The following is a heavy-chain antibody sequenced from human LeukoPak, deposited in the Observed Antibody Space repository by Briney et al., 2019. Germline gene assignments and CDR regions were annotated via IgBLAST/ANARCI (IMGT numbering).Heavy chain of an antibody. J-gene: IGHJ3*02. CDR1: GGSISSYY. D-gene: IGHD3-22*01. CDR3: ARDAARYYYDSSGYGDAFDI. V-gene: IGHV4-59*01. CDR2: VFYSGSI. Sequence: SETLSLTCTVSGGSISSYYWSWIRQPPRKGLEWIGYVFYSGSINYNPSLKSRVTISIDASKNQFSLKLSSVTATDTAVYYCARDAARYYYDSSGYGDAFDIWGQGTMVTVSS.